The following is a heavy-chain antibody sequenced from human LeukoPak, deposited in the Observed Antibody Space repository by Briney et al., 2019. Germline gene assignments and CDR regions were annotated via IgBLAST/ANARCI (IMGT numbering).Heavy chain of an antibody. J-gene: IGHJ4*02. D-gene: IGHD3-3*01. V-gene: IGHV1-2*02. Sequence: ASVKVSCKASGYTFTGYYMHWVRQAPGQGLEWMGWINPNSGGTNYAQKFQGRVTMTRDTSISTAYMELSRLRSDDTAVYYCARVGGPNYDFWSGYYVHFDYWGQGTLVTASS. CDR1: GYTFTGYY. CDR2: INPNSGGT. CDR3: ARVGGPNYDFWSGYYVHFDY.